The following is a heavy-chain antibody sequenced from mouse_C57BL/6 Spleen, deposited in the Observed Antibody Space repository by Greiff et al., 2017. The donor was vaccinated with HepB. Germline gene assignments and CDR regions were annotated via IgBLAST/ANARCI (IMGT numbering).Heavy chain of an antibody. D-gene: IGHD3-1*01. CDR2: IEPENGDT. J-gene: IGHJ2*01. V-gene: IGHV14-4*01. CDR3: TTGATGGYFDY. Sequence: EVQRVESGAELVRPGASVKLSCTASGFNIKDDYMHWVKQRPEQGLEWIGWIEPENGDTEYASTIQGKANITAYTSSNTPYLQLSSLTSEDTAVYYRTTGATGGYFDYWGQGTTLTVSS. CDR1: GFNIKDDY.